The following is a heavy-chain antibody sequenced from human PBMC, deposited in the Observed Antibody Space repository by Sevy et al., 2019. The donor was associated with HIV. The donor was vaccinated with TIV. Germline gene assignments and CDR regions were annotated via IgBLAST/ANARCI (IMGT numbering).Heavy chain of an antibody. D-gene: IGHD7-27*01. J-gene: IGHJ4*02. V-gene: IGHV3-23*01. CDR1: GFTFSTYS. CDR3: AKFAGDFPHFDF. CDR2: ISDTGTST. Sequence: GSLRLSCAASGFTFSTYSMTWVRQAPRKGLEWVSAISDTGTSTYYTDSVEGRFTISRDNSKSTLFLHMNNLRAEDTALYYCAKFAGDFPHFDFWGLGTLVTVSS.